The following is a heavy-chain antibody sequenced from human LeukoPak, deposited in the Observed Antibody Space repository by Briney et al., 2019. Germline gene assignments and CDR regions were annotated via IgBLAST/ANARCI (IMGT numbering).Heavy chain of an antibody. D-gene: IGHD6-19*01. J-gene: IGHJ4*02. CDR2: ISTSSSYI. V-gene: IGHV3-21*03. CDR1: GFTFSSHN. Sequence: GGSLRLSCAASGFTFSSHNMNWVRQAPGKRLEWVSSISTSSSYIYYADSVKGRFTISRDNSKNTLYLQMNSLKIEDTAMYYCTTQPWQVDYWGQGTLVTVSS. CDR3: TTQPWQVDY.